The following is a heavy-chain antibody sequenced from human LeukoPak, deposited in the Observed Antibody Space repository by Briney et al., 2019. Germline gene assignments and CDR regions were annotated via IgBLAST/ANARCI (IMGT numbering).Heavy chain of an antibody. D-gene: IGHD6-19*01. Sequence: GGSLRLSCAASGFSFSSYGMHGVRQAPAKGREGVAVVSYDGCNKFFADSVKGRFTISRDNSKNTLYLQMNSLRAEDTAVYYCAKLGYSSGWYDFQVDAFDFWGQGTMVTVSS. J-gene: IGHJ3*01. CDR2: VSYDGCNK. V-gene: IGHV3-30*18. CDR3: AKLGYSSGWYDFQVDAFDF. CDR1: GFSFSSYG.